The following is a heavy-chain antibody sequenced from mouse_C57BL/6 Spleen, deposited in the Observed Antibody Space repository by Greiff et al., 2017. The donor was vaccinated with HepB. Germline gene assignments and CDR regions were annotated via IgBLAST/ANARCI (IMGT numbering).Heavy chain of an antibody. V-gene: IGHV3-6*01. CDR2: ISYDGSN. CDR3: ARVAAVSYFDY. Sequence: DVKLVESGPGLVKPSQSLSLTCSVTGYSITSGYYWNWIRQFPGNKLEWMGYISYDGSNNYNPSLKKRISITRDTSKNQFFLKLNSVTAEDTATYYCARVAAVSYFDYWGQGPTLTVSS. CDR1: GYSITSGYY. J-gene: IGHJ2*01.